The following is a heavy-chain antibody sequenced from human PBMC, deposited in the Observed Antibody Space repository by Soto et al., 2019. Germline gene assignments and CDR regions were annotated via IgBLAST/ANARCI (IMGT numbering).Heavy chain of an antibody. CDR1: GGSFGGYY. D-gene: IGHD3-22*01. CDR3: AIGRYSDSSGFYDAFDI. V-gene: IGHV4-34*01. J-gene: IGHJ3*02. Sequence: SETLSLTCAVYGGSFGGYYWNWIRLPPGKGLEWIGQINQSGSTNYSPSLKSRVTLSVDTSNNQFFLKVHSVTAADTAVYYCAIGRYSDSSGFYDAFDIWGQGTMVTVSS. CDR2: INQSGST.